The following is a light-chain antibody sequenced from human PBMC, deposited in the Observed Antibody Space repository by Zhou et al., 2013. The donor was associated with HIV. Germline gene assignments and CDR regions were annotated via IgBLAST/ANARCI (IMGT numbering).Light chain of an antibody. J-gene: IGKJ1*01. CDR2: AAS. Sequence: EVVMTQSPATLSVSPGETATLSCRASQNVDKNLAWYQHKPGQAPRLVIFAASTRATGIPARFSGSGSGTDFILTISSLEPEDFAVYYCQQRSNWPRTFGQGTKVEIK. V-gene: IGKV3-15*01. CDR3: QQRSNWPRT. CDR1: QNVDKN.